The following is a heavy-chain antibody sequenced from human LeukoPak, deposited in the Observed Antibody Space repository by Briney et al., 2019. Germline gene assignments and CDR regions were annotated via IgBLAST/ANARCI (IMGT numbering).Heavy chain of an antibody. CDR1: GYTFTSYY. D-gene: IGHD2-15*01. CDR3: AKSHWVAARPRWFDP. Sequence: ASVKVSCKASGYTFTSYYMHWVRQAPGQGLEWMGIINPSGGSTSYAQKFQGRVTMTRDTSTSTVYMELSSLRSEDTAVYYCAKSHWVAARPRWFDPWGQGTLVTVSS. J-gene: IGHJ5*02. V-gene: IGHV1-46*01. CDR2: INPSGGST.